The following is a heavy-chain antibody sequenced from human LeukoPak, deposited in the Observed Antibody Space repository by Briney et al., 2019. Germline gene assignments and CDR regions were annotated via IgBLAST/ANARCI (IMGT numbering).Heavy chain of an antibody. V-gene: IGHV3-11*04. Sequence: GGSLRLSCAASGFTFSDYYMTWVRQAPGKGLEWVSYINNRGSTIYYADSVKGRFTISRDNAKNSLYLQMNSLRAEDTAVYYCARETRWDFDYWGQGTLVTVSS. J-gene: IGHJ4*02. CDR3: ARETRWDFDY. CDR2: INNRGSTI. D-gene: IGHD5-24*01. CDR1: GFTFSDYY.